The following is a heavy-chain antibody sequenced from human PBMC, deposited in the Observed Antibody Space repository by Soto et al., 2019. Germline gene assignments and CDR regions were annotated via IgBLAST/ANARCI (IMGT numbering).Heavy chain of an antibody. CDR1: GGSIADYP. J-gene: IGHJ4*02. CDR2: ISTNGNS. Sequence: QVQVKESGPGLVKPSETLSLTCTVSGGSIADYPGSWIRQPAGKGLEWLGRISTNGNSHYHPSLRSRVTMSIETSQNQFSLNLRSVTAADTAVYYCARESGDNWTYEVEWGQGTLVTVSS. V-gene: IGHV4-4*07. D-gene: IGHD1-20*01. CDR3: ARESGDNWTYEVE.